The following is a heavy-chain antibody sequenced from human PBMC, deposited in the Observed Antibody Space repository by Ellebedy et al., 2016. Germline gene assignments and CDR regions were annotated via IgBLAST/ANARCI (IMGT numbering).Heavy chain of an antibody. CDR2: INHSGST. Sequence: SETLSLXXAVYGGSFSGYYWSWIRQPPGKGLEWIGEINHSGSTNYNPSLKSRVTISVDTSKNQFSLKLSSVTAADTAVYYCARGGIVGATTPPDYWGQGTLVTVSS. CDR1: GGSFSGYY. V-gene: IGHV4-34*01. D-gene: IGHD1-26*01. J-gene: IGHJ4*02. CDR3: ARGGIVGATTPPDY.